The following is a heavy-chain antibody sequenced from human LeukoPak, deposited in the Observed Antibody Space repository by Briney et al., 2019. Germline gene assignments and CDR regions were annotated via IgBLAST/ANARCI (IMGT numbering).Heavy chain of an antibody. Sequence: GGSLRLSCAASGFTVGSHYMSWVRQAPGKGLEWVSVIYSGGSTYYADSVKGRFTISRDSSKNTLYLQMNSLTTEDTAVYYCARYTDRTSSRYFDYWGQGALVTVSS. J-gene: IGHJ4*02. CDR1: GFTVGSHY. V-gene: IGHV3-66*02. CDR3: ARYTDRTSSRYFDY. CDR2: IYSGGST. D-gene: IGHD6-6*01.